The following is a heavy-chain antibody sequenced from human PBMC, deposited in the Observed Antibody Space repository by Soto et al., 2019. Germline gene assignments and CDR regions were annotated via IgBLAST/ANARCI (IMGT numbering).Heavy chain of an antibody. V-gene: IGHV1-69*01. J-gene: IGHJ4*02. CDR3: ARGTVTPYLTAFDY. CDR2: IIPVFGTA. Sequence: QVQLVQSGAEVKKPGSSVKVSCKASGGTFISYAISWVRQAPGRGLEWMGGIIPVFGTANYTQKFQGRVTITADESTSTAYTELSSLRSEDTALYYCARGTVTPYLTAFDYWGQGTLVTVSS. CDR1: GGTFISYA. D-gene: IGHD3-9*01.